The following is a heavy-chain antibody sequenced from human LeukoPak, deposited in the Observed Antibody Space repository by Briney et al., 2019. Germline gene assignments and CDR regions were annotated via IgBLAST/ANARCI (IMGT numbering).Heavy chain of an antibody. Sequence: GGSLRLSCAASGFTFSSYWMSWVRQAPGKGLEWVANIKQDGSDEYYLDSVEGRFTISRDNAKNSLYLQMNSLRAEDTAVYYCARNRGYGDYVEFWGQGTLVTVSS. CDR3: ARNRGYGDYVEF. D-gene: IGHD5-12*01. CDR1: GFTFSSYW. CDR2: IKQDGSDE. J-gene: IGHJ4*02. V-gene: IGHV3-7*01.